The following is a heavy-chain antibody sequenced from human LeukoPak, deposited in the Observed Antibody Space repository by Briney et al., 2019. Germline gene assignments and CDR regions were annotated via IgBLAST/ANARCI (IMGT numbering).Heavy chain of an antibody. V-gene: IGHV1-69*13. CDR3: ARASAAGPNFDY. Sequence: SVKVSCKASGYTFIGYYMHWVRQAPGQGLEWMGWIIPIFGTANYAQKFQGRVTITADESTSTAYMELSSLRSEDTAVYYCARASAAGPNFDYWGQGTLVTVSS. D-gene: IGHD6-13*01. CDR1: GYTFIGYY. J-gene: IGHJ4*02. CDR2: IIPIFGTA.